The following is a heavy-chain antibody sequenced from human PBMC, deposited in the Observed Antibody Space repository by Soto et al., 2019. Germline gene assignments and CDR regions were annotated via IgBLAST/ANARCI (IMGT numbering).Heavy chain of an antibody. CDR3: ARGLSVSLFDN. CDR2: IYYSGST. J-gene: IGHJ4*02. CDR1: GGSISTGGYY. V-gene: IGHV4-31*03. D-gene: IGHD2-8*01. Sequence: QVQLQESGPGLVKPSQTLTLTCTVSGGSISTGGYYWTWIRQHPGKGLEWIGYIYYSGSTYYNPSLKSRVTISVDTSKNQFSLKLSSVTAADTAVYYCARGLSVSLFDNWGQGTLVTVSS.